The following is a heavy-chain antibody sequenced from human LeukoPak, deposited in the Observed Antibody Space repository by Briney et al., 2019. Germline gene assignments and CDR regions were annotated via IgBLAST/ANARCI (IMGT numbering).Heavy chain of an antibody. V-gene: IGHV3-20*04. CDR1: GFTFYDYG. D-gene: IGHD3-22*01. Sequence: GGSLRLSCAASGFTFYDYGMSWVRQAPGKGLEWVSGINWNGGSTGYADSVKGRFTISRDNAKNSLYLQMNSLRAEDTALYYCARERGYYDSSGYSYYYYYMDVWGKGTTVTVSS. J-gene: IGHJ6*03. CDR2: INWNGGST. CDR3: ARERGYYDSSGYSYYYYYMDV.